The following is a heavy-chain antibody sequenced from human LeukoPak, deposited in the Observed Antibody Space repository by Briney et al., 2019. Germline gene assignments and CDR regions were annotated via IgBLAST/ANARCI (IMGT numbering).Heavy chain of an antibody. V-gene: IGHV4-31*03. J-gene: IGHJ6*02. CDR2: IYYSGST. Sequence: SETLSLTCTVSGGSISSGGYYWSWIRQHPGKGLEWIGYIYYSGSTYYNPSLKSRVTISVDTSKSQFSLKLSSVTAADTAVYYCARDHYYYGMDVWGQGTTVTVSS. CDR1: GGSISSGGYY. CDR3: ARDHYYYGMDV.